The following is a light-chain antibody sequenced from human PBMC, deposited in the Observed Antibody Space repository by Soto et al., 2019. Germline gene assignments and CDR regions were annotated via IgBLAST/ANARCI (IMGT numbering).Light chain of an antibody. CDR2: AAS. CDR1: QSVSSN. J-gene: IGKJ2*01. CDR3: QQYNNWPMYT. V-gene: IGKV3-15*01. Sequence: EIVLTQSPATLSMSPGERATLSCRASQSVSSNLAWYQQKPGQAPRLLIYAASTRATGIPARFSGSGSGTGFTLTISSLQSEDFAVYYCQQYNNWPMYTFGQGTKV.